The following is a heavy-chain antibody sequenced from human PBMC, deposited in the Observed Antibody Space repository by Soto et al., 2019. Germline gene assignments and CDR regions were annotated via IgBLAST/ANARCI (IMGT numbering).Heavy chain of an antibody. J-gene: IGHJ4*02. CDR1: GGSVSSGSYY. V-gene: IGHV4-61*01. D-gene: IGHD2-21*02. CDR3: ARESVVVTAIDHMYYFDY. Sequence: PSETLSLTCTGSGGSVSSGSYYWSWIRQPPGKGLEWIGYIYYSGSTNYNPSLKSRVTISVDTSKNQFSLKLSSVTAADTAVYYCARESVVVTAIDHMYYFDYWGQGTLVTVSS. CDR2: IYYSGST.